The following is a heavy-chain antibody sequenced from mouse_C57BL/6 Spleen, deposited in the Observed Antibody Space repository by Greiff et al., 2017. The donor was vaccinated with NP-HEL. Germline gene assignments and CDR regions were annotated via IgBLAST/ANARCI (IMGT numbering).Heavy chain of an antibody. Sequence: DVMLVESGGGLVKPGGSLTLSCAASGFTFSDYGMHWVRQAPEKGLEWVAYISSGSSTIYYADTVKGRFTISRDNAKNTLFLQMTSLRSEDTAMYYCARGSNYGYWGQGTTLTVSS. D-gene: IGHD1-1*01. CDR3: ARGSNYGY. CDR1: GFTFSDYG. V-gene: IGHV5-17*01. J-gene: IGHJ2*01. CDR2: ISSGSSTI.